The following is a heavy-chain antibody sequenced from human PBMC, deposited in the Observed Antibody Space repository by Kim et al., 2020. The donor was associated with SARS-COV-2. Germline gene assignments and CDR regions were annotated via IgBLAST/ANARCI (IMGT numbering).Heavy chain of an antibody. V-gene: IGHV4-39*01. Sequence: SETLSLTCTVSGGSISSSSYYWGWIRQPPGKGLEWIGSIYYSGSTYYNPSLKSRVTISVDTSKNQFSLKLSSVTAADTAVYYCARRRSRFLEWLSPQGAPYYYYYGMDVWGQGTTVTVSS. CDR2: IYYSGST. J-gene: IGHJ6*02. D-gene: IGHD3-3*01. CDR1: GGSISSSSYY. CDR3: ARRRSRFLEWLSPQGAPYYYYYGMDV.